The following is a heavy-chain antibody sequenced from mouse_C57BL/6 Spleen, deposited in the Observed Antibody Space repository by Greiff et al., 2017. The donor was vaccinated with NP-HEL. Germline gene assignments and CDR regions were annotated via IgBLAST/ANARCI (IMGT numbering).Heavy chain of an antibody. D-gene: IGHD1-1*01. J-gene: IGHJ1*03. CDR3: ARDLSYYYGSSYVGYFDV. CDR1: GFTFNTYA. CDR2: IRSKSSNYAT. Sequence: DVMLVESGGGLVQPKGLLKLSCAASGFTFNTYAMHWVRQAPGKGLEWVARIRSKSSNYATYYADSVKDRFTISRDDSQSMLYLQMNNLKTEDTAMYYCARDLSYYYGSSYVGYFDVWGTGTTVTVSS. V-gene: IGHV10-3*01.